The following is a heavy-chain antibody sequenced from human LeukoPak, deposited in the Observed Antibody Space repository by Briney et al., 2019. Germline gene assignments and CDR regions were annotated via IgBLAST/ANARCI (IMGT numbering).Heavy chain of an antibody. D-gene: IGHD2-15*01. V-gene: IGHV4-59*01. Sequence: PSETMSLASTVDGGSISIYSWSWNRQPPGKVLEWIGYIYYSGSTNYNPSLKSRVTISVDTSKNQFSLKLSSVTAADTAVYYCARVRGGLDAWGQGTLVTVSS. CDR3: ARVRGGLDA. CDR2: IYYSGST. CDR1: GGSISIYS. J-gene: IGHJ5*02.